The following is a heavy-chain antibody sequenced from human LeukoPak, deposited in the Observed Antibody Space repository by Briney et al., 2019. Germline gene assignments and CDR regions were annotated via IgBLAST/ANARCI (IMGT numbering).Heavy chain of an antibody. CDR3: ARPAAAGTRRYFDY. J-gene: IGHJ4*02. CDR2: INHSGST. V-gene: IGHV4-34*01. CDR1: GGSFSGYY. Sequence: PSETLSLTCAVYGGSFSGYYWSWIRQPPGKGLEWIGEINHSGSTNYNPSLKSRVTISVDTSKNQFSLKLSSVTAADTAVYYCARPAAAGTRRYFDYWGQGTLVTVSS. D-gene: IGHD6-13*01.